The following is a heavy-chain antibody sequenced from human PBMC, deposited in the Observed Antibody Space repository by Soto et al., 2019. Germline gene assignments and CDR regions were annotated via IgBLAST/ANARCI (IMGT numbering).Heavy chain of an antibody. J-gene: IGHJ6*01. V-gene: IGHV4-59*01. Sequence: SETLSLTFTVSGGSISSYYWSWIRQPPGKGLEWIGYIYYSGSTNYNPSLKSRVTISVDTSKNQFSLKLSSVTAADTAGYHCAIVLAYCRSTSCDGIYYYYYYGMDVWEQGTTDTTSS. D-gene: IGHD2-2*01. CDR1: GGSISSYY. CDR2: IYYSGST. CDR3: AIVLAYCRSTSCDGIYYYYYYGMDV.